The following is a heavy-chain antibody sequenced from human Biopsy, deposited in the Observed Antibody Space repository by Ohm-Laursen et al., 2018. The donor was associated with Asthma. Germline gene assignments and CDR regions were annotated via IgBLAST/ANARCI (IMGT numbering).Heavy chain of an antibody. CDR1: GFMFRSFG. V-gene: IGHV3-NL1*01. J-gene: IGHJ4*02. CDR3: ARGDSSGWSHYYFDY. Sequence: SLRLSCAAPGFMFRSFGMHWVRQAPGKGLEWVSVIYSGGTSHTADSVRGRFTISRDFSKNTLHLQMHSLRVEDTAVYYCARGDSSGWSHYYFDYWGQGTLVTVSS. CDR2: IYSGGTS. D-gene: IGHD6-19*01.